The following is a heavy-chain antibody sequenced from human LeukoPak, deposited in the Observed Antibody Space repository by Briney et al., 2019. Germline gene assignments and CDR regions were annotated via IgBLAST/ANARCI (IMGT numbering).Heavy chain of an antibody. J-gene: IGHJ4*02. CDR1: GYTFTGYY. D-gene: IGHD1-26*01. V-gene: IGHV1-2*02. CDR3: ARERMGGSYSDY. Sequence: SVKLSFTGSGYTFTGYYMHWVRHAPGQGLEWVGWINPNSGGTNYAQKFQGRVTMTRDTSISTAYMELSRLRSDDTAVYYCARERMGGSYSDYWGQGTLVTVSS. CDR2: INPNSGGT.